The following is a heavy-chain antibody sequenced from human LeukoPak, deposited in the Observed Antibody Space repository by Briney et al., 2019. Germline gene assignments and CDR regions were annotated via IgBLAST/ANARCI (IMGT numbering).Heavy chain of an antibody. D-gene: IGHD2-15*01. Sequence: PGGSLRLSCAASGFTFSNYWMGWVRQPPAKGLEWVANIKQDGSGKYYLDSVKRGFTISRDNAKNSLYLQMNSLRAEDTAVYYCARDRSGGSSTRGLRDYWGQGTLVTVSS. V-gene: IGHV3-7*01. CDR3: ARDRSGGSSTRGLRDY. CDR1: GFTFSNYW. J-gene: IGHJ4*02. CDR2: IKQDGSGK.